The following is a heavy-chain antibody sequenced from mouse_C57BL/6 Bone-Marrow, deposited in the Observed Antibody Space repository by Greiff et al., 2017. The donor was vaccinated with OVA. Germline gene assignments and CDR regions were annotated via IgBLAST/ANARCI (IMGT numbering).Heavy chain of an antibody. CDR2: IYPGGGYT. V-gene: IGHV1-63*01. D-gene: IGHD1-1*01. CDR3: ARSGLRSLYYYAMDY. J-gene: IGHJ4*01. Sequence: QVQLQQSGAELVRPGTSVKMSCKASGYTFTNYWIGWAKQRPGHGLEWIGDIYPGGGYTNYNEKFKGKATLTADKSSSTAYMQFSSLTSEDSAIYYGARSGLRSLYYYAMDYWGQGTSVTVSS. CDR1: GYTFTNYW.